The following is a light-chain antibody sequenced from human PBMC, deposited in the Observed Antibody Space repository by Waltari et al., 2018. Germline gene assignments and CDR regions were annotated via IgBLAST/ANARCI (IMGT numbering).Light chain of an antibody. J-gene: IGLJ2*01. Sequence: QSALTQPASVSGSPGQSVTIFCAGTSNDVWGYNSVPWYQEHPGQAPRVIIYDVSDRPSGVSDRFSGSKSGNTASLTISGLQAEDEADYYCSSQSSNDVVLFGGGTKLTVL. CDR1: SNDVWGYNS. V-gene: IGLV2-14*01. CDR3: SSQSSNDVVL. CDR2: DVS.